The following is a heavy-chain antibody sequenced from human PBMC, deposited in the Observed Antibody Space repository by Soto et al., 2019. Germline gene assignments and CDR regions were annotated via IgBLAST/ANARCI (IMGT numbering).Heavy chain of an antibody. CDR2: ISWNSGSI. Sequence: GGSLRLSCAASGFTFDDYAMHWVRQAPGKGLEWVSGISWNSGSIGYADSVKGRFTISRDNAKNSLYLQMNSLRAEDTALYYCAKEALTEVRGVYYFDYWGQGTLVTVSS. V-gene: IGHV3-9*01. CDR3: AKEALTEVRGVYYFDY. D-gene: IGHD3-10*01. CDR1: GFTFDDYA. J-gene: IGHJ4*02.